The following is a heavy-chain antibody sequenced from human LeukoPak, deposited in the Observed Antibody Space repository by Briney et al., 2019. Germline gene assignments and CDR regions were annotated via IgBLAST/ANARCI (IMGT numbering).Heavy chain of an antibody. D-gene: IGHD3-10*01. V-gene: IGHV3-23*01. CDR3: AKPTMVRGVIVYYFDY. J-gene: IGHJ4*02. Sequence: PGGSLRVSCAASGFTFSSYAMSWVRQAPGKGLEWVSAISGSGGSTYYADSVKGRFTISRDNSKNTLYLQMNSLRAEDTAVYYCAKPTMVRGVIVYYFDYWGQGTLVTVSS. CDR2: ISGSGGST. CDR1: GFTFSSYA.